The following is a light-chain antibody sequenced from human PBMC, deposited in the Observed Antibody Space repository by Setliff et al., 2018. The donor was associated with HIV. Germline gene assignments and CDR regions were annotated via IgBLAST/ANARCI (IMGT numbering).Light chain of an antibody. Sequence: YELIQPPSESVAPGKTARITCVGNIIGSKSVHWYQQKPGQAPVMVVYDASDRPSGIPERFSGSKSANTATLTISRVEAGDEADYYCQVWDSSSDHYVFGTGTKVTVL. CDR2: DAS. J-gene: IGLJ1*01. CDR1: IIGSKS. V-gene: IGLV3-21*03. CDR3: QVWDSSSDHYV.